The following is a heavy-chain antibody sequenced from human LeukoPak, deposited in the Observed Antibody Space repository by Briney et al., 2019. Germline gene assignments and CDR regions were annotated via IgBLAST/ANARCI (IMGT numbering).Heavy chain of an antibody. V-gene: IGHV3-11*06. Sequence: SVKGRFTISRDNAKNSLYLQMNSLRAEDTAVYYCAKEKGTRAPIVFDMWGQGSMVTVSS. CDR3: AKEKGTRAPIVFDM. J-gene: IGHJ3*02. D-gene: IGHD2-15*01.